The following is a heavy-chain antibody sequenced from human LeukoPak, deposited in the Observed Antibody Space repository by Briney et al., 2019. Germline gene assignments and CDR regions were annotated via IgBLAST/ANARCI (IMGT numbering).Heavy chain of an antibody. CDR3: ARVFDYIIDY. Sequence: GESLKISCKGSGYRFITYWIGWVRQMPGKDLEWMGIIYPGDSDTRYSPSFQGQVTISADKSISTAYLQWSSLKASDTAMYYCARVFDYIIDYWGQGTLVTVSS. D-gene: IGHD4-11*01. CDR2: IYPGDSDT. CDR1: GYRFITYW. J-gene: IGHJ4*02. V-gene: IGHV5-51*01.